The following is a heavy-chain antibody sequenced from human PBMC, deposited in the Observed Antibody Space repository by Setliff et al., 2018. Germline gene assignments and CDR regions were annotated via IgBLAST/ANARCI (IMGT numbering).Heavy chain of an antibody. V-gene: IGHV4-39*01. D-gene: IGHD4-17*01. CDR1: GDSISSTYH. CDR3: ARLAVPYYFDY. J-gene: IGHJ4*02. Sequence: NPSETLSLTCNVSGDSISSTYHWGWIRQSPGKGLEWIGTIYYSGSTYYNPSLKSRVTISVDTSKNQFSLKLSSVTAADTAVYYCARLAVPYYFDYWGQGTLVTVSS. CDR2: IYYSGST.